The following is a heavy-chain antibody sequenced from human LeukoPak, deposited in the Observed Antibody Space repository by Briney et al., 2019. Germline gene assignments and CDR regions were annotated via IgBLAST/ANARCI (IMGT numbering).Heavy chain of an antibody. D-gene: IGHD4-23*01. V-gene: IGHV4-39*07. CDR3: ARDRSGRDYGGNSGMDH. J-gene: IGHJ4*02. CDR2: IYYRGTT. Sequence: SETLSLTCTVSGDSISSSRYYWGWIRQPPGKGLEWIGSIYYRGTTYYNPSLKSRVTISVDTSKNQFSLKLSSVTAADTAVYYCARDRSGRDYGGNSGMDHWGQGTLVTVSS. CDR1: GDSISSSRYY.